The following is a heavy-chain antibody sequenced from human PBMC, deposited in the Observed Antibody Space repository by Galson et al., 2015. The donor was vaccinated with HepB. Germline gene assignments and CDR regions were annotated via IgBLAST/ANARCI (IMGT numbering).Heavy chain of an antibody. Sequence: SLRLSCAASGFTFDDYAMHWVRQAPGKGLGWVSGISWNSGSIGYADSVKGRFTISRDNAKNSLYLQMNSLRAEDTALYYCAKDRYGSGSPGLDYWGQGTLVTVSS. CDR2: ISWNSGSI. CDR1: GFTFDDYA. D-gene: IGHD3-10*01. V-gene: IGHV3-9*01. CDR3: AKDRYGSGSPGLDY. J-gene: IGHJ4*02.